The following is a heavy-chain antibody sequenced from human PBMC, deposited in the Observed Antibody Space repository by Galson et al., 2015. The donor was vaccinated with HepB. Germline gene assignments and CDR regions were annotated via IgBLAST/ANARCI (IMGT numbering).Heavy chain of an antibody. CDR1: GYTFTNYG. D-gene: IGHD3-10*01. Sequence: QSGAEVKKPGASVKVSCKASGYTFTNYGLSWVRQAPGQGLEWMGWISTYNGNTNYAQRFQDRVTMTTETSTRTAYMELRSLRSDDTAVYYCARDHGFGDLLPDPWARVPWSPSPQ. V-gene: IGHV1-18*01. J-gene: IGHJ5*02. CDR3: ARDHGFGDLLPDP. CDR2: ISTYNGNT.